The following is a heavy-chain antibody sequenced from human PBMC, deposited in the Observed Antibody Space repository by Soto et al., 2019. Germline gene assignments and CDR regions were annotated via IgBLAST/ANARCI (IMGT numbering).Heavy chain of an antibody. CDR1: GGTFSSYT. CDR3: ARGSGSGWYSGAFDI. J-gene: IGHJ3*02. V-gene: IGHV1-69*02. Sequence: QVQLVQSGAEVKKPGASVKVSCKASGGTFSSYTISWVRQAPGQGLEWMGRISPILGIANYAQKFQGRVTLTADKSTSTAYMELSSLRSEDTAVYYCARGSGSGWYSGAFDIWGQGTMVTVSS. D-gene: IGHD6-19*01. CDR2: ISPILGIA.